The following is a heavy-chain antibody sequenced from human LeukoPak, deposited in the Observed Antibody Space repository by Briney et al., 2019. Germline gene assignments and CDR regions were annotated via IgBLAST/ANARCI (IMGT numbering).Heavy chain of an antibody. CDR3: ARSPRYQLLLPFDY. Sequence: SETLSLTCTVSGVSISSYYWSWIRQPAGKGLEWIGRIYTSGSTNYNPSLKSRVTMSVDTSKNQFSLKLSSVTAADTAVYYCARSPRYQLLLPFDYWGQGTLVTVSS. J-gene: IGHJ4*02. V-gene: IGHV4-4*07. CDR1: GVSISSYY. D-gene: IGHD2-2*01. CDR2: IYTSGST.